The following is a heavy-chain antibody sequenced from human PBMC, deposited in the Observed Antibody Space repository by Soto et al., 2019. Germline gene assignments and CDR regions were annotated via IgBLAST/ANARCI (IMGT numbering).Heavy chain of an antibody. CDR1: GGSISSYY. D-gene: IGHD2-21*01. CDR3: ARAYSPIAILYYYYYMDV. J-gene: IGHJ6*03. Sequence: SETLSLTCTVSGGSISSYYWSWIRQPPGKGLEWIGYIYYSGSTNYNPSLKSRVTISVDTSKNQFSLKLSSVTAADTAVYYCARAYSPIAILYYYYYMDVWGKGTTVTVSS. V-gene: IGHV4-59*01. CDR2: IYYSGST.